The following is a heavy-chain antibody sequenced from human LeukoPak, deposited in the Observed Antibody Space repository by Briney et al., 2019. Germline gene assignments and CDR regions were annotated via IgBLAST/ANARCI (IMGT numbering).Heavy chain of an antibody. CDR1: GFTFSSYW. CDR3: ARGSPYSSGWDPFDY. D-gene: IGHD6-19*01. Sequence: GGSLRLSCAASGFTFSSYWMSRVRQAPGKGLEWVANIKQDGSEKYYVDSVKGRFTISRDNAKNSLYLQMNSLRAEDTAVYYCARGSPYSSGWDPFDYWGQGTLVTVSS. J-gene: IGHJ4*02. CDR2: IKQDGSEK. V-gene: IGHV3-7*01.